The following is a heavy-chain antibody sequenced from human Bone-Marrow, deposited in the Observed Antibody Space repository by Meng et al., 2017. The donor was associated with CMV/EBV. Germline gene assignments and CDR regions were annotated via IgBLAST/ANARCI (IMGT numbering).Heavy chain of an antibody. D-gene: IGHD2-2*02. Sequence: GESLKISCAASGFTFSSYAMSWVRQAPGKGLEWVSAISGSGGSTYYADSVKGRFTISRDNSKNTLYLQMNSLRAEDTAVYYCAKTGGDIVVVPAAIYYYYCGMDVWGQGTTVTVSS. CDR2: ISGSGGST. J-gene: IGHJ6*02. CDR1: GFTFSSYA. CDR3: AKTGGDIVVVPAAIYYYYCGMDV. V-gene: IGHV3-23*01.